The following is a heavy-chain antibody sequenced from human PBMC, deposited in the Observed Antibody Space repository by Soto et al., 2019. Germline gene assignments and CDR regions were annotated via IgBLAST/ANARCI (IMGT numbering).Heavy chain of an antibody. Sequence: GGSLRLSCAASGFTFHTYGMNWVRQAPGKGLEWVAIIWYDGSIKYYADSMKGRFTISRDNTKNTMYLQINSLRSEDTAVYYCAASPSFWQNYYYGAMDVWGQGTTVTGSS. V-gene: IGHV3-33*01. J-gene: IGHJ6*02. CDR2: IWYDGSIK. CDR1: GFTFHTYG. CDR3: AASPSFWQNYYYGAMDV.